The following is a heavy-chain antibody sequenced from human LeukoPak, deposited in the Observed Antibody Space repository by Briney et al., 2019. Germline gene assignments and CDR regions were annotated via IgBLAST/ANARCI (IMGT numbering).Heavy chain of an antibody. CDR1: GGSISSYY. V-gene: IGHV4-34*01. D-gene: IGHD2-15*01. Sequence: SETLSLTCTVSGGSISSYYWSWIRQPPGKGLEWIGEINHSGSTNYNPSLKSRVTISVDTSKNQVSLKLSSVTAADTAVYYCASLSEYCSSGSCYLGWFDPWGQGTLVTVSS. CDR3: ASLSEYCSSGSCYLGWFDP. CDR2: INHSGST. J-gene: IGHJ5*02.